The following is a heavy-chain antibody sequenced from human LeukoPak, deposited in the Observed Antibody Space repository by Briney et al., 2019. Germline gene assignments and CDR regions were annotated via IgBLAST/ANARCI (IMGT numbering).Heavy chain of an antibody. D-gene: IGHD3-10*01. Sequence: GRSLRLSCALSGFSFGIYGMHWVRQAPGKGRGWVGVISYVGSKKYYADSVKGQFSISRDKSKNTVYLQKDSLRPEDTAVYYCAKGGRVRGGITMIRGVRNFYYYMDVWGKGTTVIISS. J-gene: IGHJ6*03. CDR1: GFSFGIYG. CDR3: AKGGRVRGGITMIRGVRNFYYYMDV. CDR2: ISYVGSKK. V-gene: IGHV3-30*18.